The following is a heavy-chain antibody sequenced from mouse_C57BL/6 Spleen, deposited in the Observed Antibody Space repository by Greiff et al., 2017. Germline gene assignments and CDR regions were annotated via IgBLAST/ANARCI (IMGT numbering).Heavy chain of an antibody. J-gene: IGHJ3*01. V-gene: IGHV5-4*01. CDR3: ARDGGRGFAY. Sequence: EVKLVESGGGLVKPGGSLKLSCAASGFTFSSYAMSWVRQTPEKRLEWVATISDGGSYTYYPDNVKGRFTISRDNAKNNRYLQMSHLKSEDTAMYYCARDGGRGFAYWGQGTLVTVSA. CDR1: GFTFSSYA. CDR2: ISDGGSYT. D-gene: IGHD3-3*01.